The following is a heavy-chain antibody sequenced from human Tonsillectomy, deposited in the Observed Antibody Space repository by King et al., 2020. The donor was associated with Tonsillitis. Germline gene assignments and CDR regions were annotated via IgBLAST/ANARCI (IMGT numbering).Heavy chain of an antibody. CDR2: IRSHGREE. V-gene: IGHV3-30*02. CDR1: GFTFSSYG. J-gene: IGHJ6*02. D-gene: IGHD2-15*01. Sequence: VQLVESGGGVVQPGGSLRLSCAASGFTFSSYGMHWVRQAPGKGLEWVAVIRSHGREENYADSVKGRFTISRDNSKNTLDLQMDSLRVEDTAVYYCARWGRVQVVADTLVSHDYGMDVWGQGTAVTVSS. CDR3: ARWGRVQVVADTLVSHDYGMDV.